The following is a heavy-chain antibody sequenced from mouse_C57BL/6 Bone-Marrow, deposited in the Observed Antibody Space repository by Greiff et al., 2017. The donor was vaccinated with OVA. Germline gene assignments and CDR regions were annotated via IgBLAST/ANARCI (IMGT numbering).Heavy chain of an antibody. J-gene: IGHJ1*03. CDR3: ARRYYGSSTWYFDV. D-gene: IGHD1-1*01. CDR1: GYTFTSYW. CDR2: IHPNSGST. V-gene: IGHV1-64*01. Sequence: QVQLQQPGAELVKPGASVKLSCKASGYTFTSYWMHWVKQRPGQGLEWIGMIHPNSGSTNYNEKFKSKATLTVDKSSSTAYMQLSSLTSEDSAVYYGARRYYGSSTWYFDVWGTGTTVTVSS.